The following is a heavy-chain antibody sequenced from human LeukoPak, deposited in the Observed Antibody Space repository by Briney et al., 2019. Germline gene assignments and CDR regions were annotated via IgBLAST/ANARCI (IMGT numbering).Heavy chain of an antibody. D-gene: IGHD3-9*01. CDR1: GFTFSDYY. J-gene: IGHJ4*02. CDR2: IYSDGRT. CDR3: AKVTVRAYYDILTGYPLFDY. Sequence: GGSLRLSCAASGFTFSDYYMSWVRQAPGKGLEWVSLIYSDGRTYYADSVKGRCTISRDNSKNTLYLQMNSLRAEDTAVYYCAKVTVRAYYDILTGYPLFDYWGQGTLVTVSS. V-gene: IGHV3-53*01.